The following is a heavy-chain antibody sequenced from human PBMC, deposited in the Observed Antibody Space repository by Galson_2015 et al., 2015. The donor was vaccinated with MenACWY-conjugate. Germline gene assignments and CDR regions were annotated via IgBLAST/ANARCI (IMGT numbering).Heavy chain of an antibody. D-gene: IGHD6-19*01. CDR1: GYTFTSYG. Sequence: SVKVSCKASGYTFTSYGFSWVRQAPGQGLEWIGWISAYNGNINYAQKFQGRVTMTTDTSTSTAYMELRSLRSDDTAVYYCARRSGWTNDAFDIWVQGTMVTVSS. V-gene: IGHV1-18*01. CDR3: ARRSGWTNDAFDI. CDR2: ISAYNGNI. J-gene: IGHJ3*02.